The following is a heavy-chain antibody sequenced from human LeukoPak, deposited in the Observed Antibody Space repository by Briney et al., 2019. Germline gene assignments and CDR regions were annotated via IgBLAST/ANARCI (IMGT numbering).Heavy chain of an antibody. J-gene: IGHJ5*02. D-gene: IGHD3-10*01. Sequence: ASAKVSCKASRGTFSSYAISWVRQAPGQGLEWMRGIIPIFGTANYAQKFQGRVTITTDESTSTAYMELSSLRSEDTAVYYCARDDSHSGWFDPWGQGTLVTVSS. CDR3: ARDDSHSGWFDP. CDR2: IIPIFGTA. V-gene: IGHV1-69*05. CDR1: RGTFSSYA.